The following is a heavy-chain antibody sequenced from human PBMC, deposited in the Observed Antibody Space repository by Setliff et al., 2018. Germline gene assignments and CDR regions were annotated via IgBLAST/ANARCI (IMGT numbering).Heavy chain of an antibody. CDR1: GGSVGNSYYY. J-gene: IGHJ6*03. V-gene: IGHV4-61*09. CDR3: ATRKSSGRLYYMDV. Sequence: PSETLSLTCTVSGGSVGNSYYYWNWVRQPAGKGLEWIGQIYTSWSTNYNTSLKSRVTISVDTSKNQFSLKLSSVTAADTAVYYCATRKSSGRLYYMDVWGKGTTVTVSS. D-gene: IGHD1-26*01. CDR2: IYTSWST.